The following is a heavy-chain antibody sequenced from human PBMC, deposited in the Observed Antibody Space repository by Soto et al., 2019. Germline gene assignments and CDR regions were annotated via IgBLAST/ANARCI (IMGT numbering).Heavy chain of an antibody. Sequence: GESLKISCTGSGYSFTSYWIGWVRQMPGKGLEWMGIIYPGDSDTRYSPSFQGQVTISADKSISTAYLQWSSLKASDTAMYYCARPGYCSSTSCQLDCWGQGTLVTVSS. D-gene: IGHD2-2*01. CDR3: ARPGYCSSTSCQLDC. CDR2: IYPGDSDT. V-gene: IGHV5-51*01. J-gene: IGHJ4*02. CDR1: GYSFTSYW.